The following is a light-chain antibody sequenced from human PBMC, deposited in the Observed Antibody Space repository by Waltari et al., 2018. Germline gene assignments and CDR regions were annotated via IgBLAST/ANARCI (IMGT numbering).Light chain of an antibody. V-gene: IGLV1-51*02. CDR1: TSTIGNNY. Sequence: QSVLTQPPSVSAAPGPRVTLSCSGGTSTIGNNYVSWYRQFPGTAPKLLIYENTERPSGIPGRFSGSKSGTSATLDITGLQAGDEADYYCGTWDSSLSGAVFGGGTHLTVL. CDR3: GTWDSSLSGAV. CDR2: ENT. J-gene: IGLJ7*01.